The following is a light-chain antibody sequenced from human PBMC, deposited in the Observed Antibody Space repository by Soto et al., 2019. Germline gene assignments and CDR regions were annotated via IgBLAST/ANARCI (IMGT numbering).Light chain of an antibody. V-gene: IGKV3-20*01. CDR2: GAS. CDR1: QSVGSK. CDR3: QQYGSSFAT. J-gene: IGKJ1*01. Sequence: ELVLTQSPGTPPVSPGERATLSCRASQSVGSKLAWYRQAPGQAPRLLIYGASTRATDTPARFSGSGAGSDFTLGISDVEPGAVAVYYCQQYGSSFATFGQGTQVE.